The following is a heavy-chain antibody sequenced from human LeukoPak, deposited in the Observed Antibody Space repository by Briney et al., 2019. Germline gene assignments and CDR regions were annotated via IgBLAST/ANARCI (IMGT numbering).Heavy chain of an antibody. D-gene: IGHD2-15*01. CDR2: SYPDDSDT. CDR1: GYSFTSYW. V-gene: IGHV5-51*01. J-gene: IGHJ4*02. Sequence: GESLKISCKSSGYSFTSYWIAWVRQMPGKGLEWMGISYPDDSDTRYSPSFQGQVTISADKSISTAYLQWSSLKASDTAMYYCARLPYCSGGSCPPVYFDSWGQGTLVTVSS. CDR3: ARLPYCSGGSCPPVYFDS.